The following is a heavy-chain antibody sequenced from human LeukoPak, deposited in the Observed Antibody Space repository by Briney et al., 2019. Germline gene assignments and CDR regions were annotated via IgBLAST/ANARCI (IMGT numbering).Heavy chain of an antibody. Sequence: SETLSLTCTVSGGSISSYYWSWIRQPPGKGLEWIGYIYYSGSTNYNPTLKSRVTISVDPSKNQFSLKLSSVTAADTAVYYCGRGDRQLWFPMGYWGQGTLVTVSS. CDR2: IYYSGST. J-gene: IGHJ4*02. CDR3: GRGDRQLWFPMGY. D-gene: IGHD5-18*01. V-gene: IGHV4-59*01. CDR1: GGSISSYY.